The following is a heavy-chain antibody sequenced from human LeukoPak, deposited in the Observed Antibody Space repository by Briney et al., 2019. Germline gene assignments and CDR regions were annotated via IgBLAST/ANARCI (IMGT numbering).Heavy chain of an antibody. CDR3: ARVGPAAIYYYYYYYMDV. J-gene: IGHJ6*03. D-gene: IGHD2-2*01. V-gene: IGHV4-59*01. CDR2: IYYSGST. Sequence: SETLSLTCTVSGGSISSYYWSWIRQPPGKGLEWIGYIYYSGSTNYNPSLKSRVTISVDTSKNQFSLKLSSVTAADTAVYYCARVGPAAIYYYYYYYMDVWGEGTTVTVSS. CDR1: GGSISSYY.